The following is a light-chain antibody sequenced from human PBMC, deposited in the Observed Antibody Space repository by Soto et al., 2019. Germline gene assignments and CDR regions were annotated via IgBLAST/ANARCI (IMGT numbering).Light chain of an antibody. V-gene: IGKV1-5*03. CDR2: KAS. CDR1: ESINSW. CDR3: QHYKTYPWM. Sequence: IQMTQSPSTLSATVGDRVTINCRASESINSWLAWYQQRPGKAPKLLIYKASTLQSGVPSRFSGSGSGTEFTLTISSLQPEDLASYYCQHYKTYPWMSGQRAKVDI. J-gene: IGKJ1*01.